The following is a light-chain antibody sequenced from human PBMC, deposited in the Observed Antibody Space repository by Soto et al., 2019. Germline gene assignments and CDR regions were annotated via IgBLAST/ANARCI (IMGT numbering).Light chain of an antibody. V-gene: IGLV6-57*01. CDR2: EDN. CDR3: QSYDSFNRV. J-gene: IGLJ3*02. Sequence: NFMLTQPHSVSESPGKTVTISCTRSSGSIASNYVQWYQQRPASSPNAVIYEDNQRPSGVPDRFSGSIDRSSNSASLTISGLKTEDEADYYCQSYDSFNRVFGGGTKVTVL. CDR1: SGSIASNY.